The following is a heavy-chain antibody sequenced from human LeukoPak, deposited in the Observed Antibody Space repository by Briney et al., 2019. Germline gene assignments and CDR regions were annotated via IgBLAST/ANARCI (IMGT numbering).Heavy chain of an antibody. Sequence: GGSLRLSCAASGFTFSSYAMSWVRQAPGKGLEWVSVLSGSGGSTYYADSVKGRFTISRDNSKSTVYLQMNSLRVEDTAVYYCAKGSERSSWNGHWFDSWGQGTLVTVSS. J-gene: IGHJ5*01. CDR3: AKGSERSSWNGHWFDS. CDR1: GFTFSSYA. D-gene: IGHD6-13*01. CDR2: LSGSGGST. V-gene: IGHV3-23*01.